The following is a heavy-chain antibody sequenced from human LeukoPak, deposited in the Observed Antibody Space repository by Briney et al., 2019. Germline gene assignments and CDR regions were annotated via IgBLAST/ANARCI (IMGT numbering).Heavy chain of an antibody. CDR3: ARDYYDSSGYLRDY. Sequence: ASVKVSCKASGGTFSSYAISWVRRAPGQGLEWMGWISAYNGNTNYAQKLQGRITMTTDTSTSTAYMDLRSLRSDDTAVYYCARDYYDSSGYLRDYWGQGTLVTVSS. CDR1: GGTFSSYA. V-gene: IGHV1-18*01. J-gene: IGHJ4*02. D-gene: IGHD3-22*01. CDR2: ISAYNGNT.